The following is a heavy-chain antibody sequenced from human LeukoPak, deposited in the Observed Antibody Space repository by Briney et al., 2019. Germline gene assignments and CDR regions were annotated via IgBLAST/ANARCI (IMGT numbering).Heavy chain of an antibody. V-gene: IGHV3-74*03. J-gene: IGHJ4*02. CDR1: GFTFSDYV. CDR2: VSSDGSIT. CDR3: ARDLQWLMYDY. Sequence: PGGSLRLSCEASGFTFSDYVMHWVRQASGKGLEWVSRVSSDGSITMYADFVKGRFTISRDNAKSTLFLQMNSLTAEDTAVYYCARDLQWLMYDYWGQGSLVTVSS. D-gene: IGHD6-19*01.